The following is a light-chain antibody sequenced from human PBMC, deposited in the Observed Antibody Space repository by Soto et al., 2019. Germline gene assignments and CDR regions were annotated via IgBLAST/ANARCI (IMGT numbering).Light chain of an antibody. CDR1: QSISYW. CDR2: KAS. Sequence: DLQMTQSPSTLSASVGDRVTITFRASQSISYWLAWYQQTPGKAPNLLIYKASSLESGVPSRFSGCGSWTEFTLTISSLQPDDVATDDCQQDNNYWTFGQGTKVEIK. CDR3: QQDNNYWT. J-gene: IGKJ1*01. V-gene: IGKV1-5*03.